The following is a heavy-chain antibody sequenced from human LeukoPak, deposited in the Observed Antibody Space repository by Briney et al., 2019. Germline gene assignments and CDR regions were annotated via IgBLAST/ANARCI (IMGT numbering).Heavy chain of an antibody. D-gene: IGHD6-19*01. Sequence: SETLSLTCTVSGGSIRSYYWSWIRQPPGKGLEWIGYIHCSGSTNYNPSLLSRVTISVDTSKNQFSLKLSSVTAADTAVYYCARLPGGASGWSNPFDYWGQGTLVTVSS. V-gene: IGHV4-59*01. CDR3: ARLPGGASGWSNPFDY. CDR1: GGSIRSYY. J-gene: IGHJ4*02. CDR2: IHCSGST.